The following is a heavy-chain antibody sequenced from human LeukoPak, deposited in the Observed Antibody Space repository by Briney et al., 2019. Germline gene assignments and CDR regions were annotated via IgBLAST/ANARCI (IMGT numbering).Heavy chain of an antibody. CDR3: ARHNGYSFGRQDY. D-gene: IGHD5-18*01. J-gene: IGHJ4*02. CDR2: IYYSGNT. CDR1: GGSISSSDYY. Sequence: SETLSLTCTVSGGSISSSDYYWGWIRQPPGRGLEWIGSIYYSGNTYYTPSLKSRVTISLDTSKNQFSLRLSSVTAADTAVYYCARHNGYSFGRQDYWGQGTLVTVSS. V-gene: IGHV4-39*01.